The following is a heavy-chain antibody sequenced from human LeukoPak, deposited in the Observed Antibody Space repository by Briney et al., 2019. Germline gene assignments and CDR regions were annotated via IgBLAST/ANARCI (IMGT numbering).Heavy chain of an antibody. CDR3: ARDLRYHNRNPTVTSPIFGY. D-gene: IGHD1-14*01. CDR2: ISAYNGNT. J-gene: IGHJ4*02. Sequence: ASVKVSCKASGYTFTSYGISWVRQAPGQGLEWMGWISAYNGNTNYAQKLQGRVTMTTDTSTSTAYMELRSLRPDDTAVYYCARDLRYHNRNPTVTSPIFGYWGQGTLVTVSS. CDR1: GYTFTSYG. V-gene: IGHV1-18*01.